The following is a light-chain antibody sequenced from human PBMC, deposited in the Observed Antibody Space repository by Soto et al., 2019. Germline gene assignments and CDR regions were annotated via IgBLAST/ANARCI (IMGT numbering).Light chain of an antibody. CDR1: QSISSY. V-gene: IGKV1-39*01. J-gene: IGKJ3*01. Sequence: DIQMTQSPSSLTASVGDRVTITCRASQSISSYLNWYQQKPGTAPKVLIYAASTLQSGVPSRFSGSGSGTEFTLTISTLQPEDVAPYYCQQSYTIPRNFGPRPKLDSK. CDR2: AAS. CDR3: QQSYTIPRN.